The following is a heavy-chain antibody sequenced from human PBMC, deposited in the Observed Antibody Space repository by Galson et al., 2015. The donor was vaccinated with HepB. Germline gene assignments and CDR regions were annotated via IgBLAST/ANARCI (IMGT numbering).Heavy chain of an antibody. CDR3: TLTWGWLVRGPIDS. D-gene: IGHD6-19*01. CDR1: GYSSTNYW. V-gene: IGHV5-51*01. CDR2: IYADDSDT. J-gene: IGHJ4*02. Sequence: QSGAEVKKPGESLKISCQGSGYSSTNYWIGWVRQMPGKGLEWMGTIYADDSDTRYSPSFQSQVTISVDKSITTAYLQWTSLKASDTAMYYCTLTWGWLVRGPIDSWGQGTLVTVSS.